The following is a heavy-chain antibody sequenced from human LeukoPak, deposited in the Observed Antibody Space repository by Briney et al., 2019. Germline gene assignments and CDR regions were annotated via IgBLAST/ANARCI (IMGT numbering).Heavy chain of an antibody. D-gene: IGHD4-17*01. V-gene: IGHV1-69*04. J-gene: IGHJ4*02. CDR1: GGTFSSYA. Sequence: SVKVSCKASGGTFSSYAISWVRQAPGQGLEWMGRIIPILGIANYAQKFQGRVTITADKSTSTAFMELSSLRSEDTAVYYCAREGGATVTIDYWGQGTLVTVSS. CDR3: AREGGATVTIDY. CDR2: IIPILGIA.